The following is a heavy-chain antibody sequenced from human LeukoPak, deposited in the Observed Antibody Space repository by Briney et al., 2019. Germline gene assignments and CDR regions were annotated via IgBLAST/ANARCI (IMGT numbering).Heavy chain of an antibody. J-gene: IGHJ6*02. Sequence: PSETLSLTCIVSGGSISTYYWSWIRQSPGKGLEWMGYIFYSGSTTYNPSLSSRVTISVDTSKNQFSLALSSVTAADTAVYYCARQGTSGSYLTGLDVWGQGTTVTVSS. CDR1: GGSISTYY. CDR2: IFYSGST. CDR3: ARQGTSGSYLTGLDV. V-gene: IGHV4-59*08. D-gene: IGHD3-22*01.